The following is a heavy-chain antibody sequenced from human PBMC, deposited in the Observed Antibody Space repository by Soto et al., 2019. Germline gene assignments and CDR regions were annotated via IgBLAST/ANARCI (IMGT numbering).Heavy chain of an antibody. Sequence: SETLSLTCTVSCGSISSGDYYRSWIRQPPGKGLEWIGYISXSGSPYYNPSLKSRVTISVDTSKNQLSLKLSSVTDADTAVYYCAREVVAIVGVARYGMDVGGQGTTVTVSS. D-gene: IGHD3-3*01. J-gene: IGHJ6*02. CDR3: AREVVAIVGVARYGMDV. CDR2: ISXSGSP. CDR1: CGSISSGDYY. V-gene: IGHV4-30-4*01.